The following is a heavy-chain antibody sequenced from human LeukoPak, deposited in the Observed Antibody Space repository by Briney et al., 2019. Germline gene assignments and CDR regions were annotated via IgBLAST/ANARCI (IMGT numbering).Heavy chain of an antibody. Sequence: PRGSLRLSCADSGFTFSSYWMHSGRQAPGKGLVWVSRINSDGSSTSYADSVKGRFTIARDNAKSTLYLQMNSLRAEDTAVYYCGNLYTPMGYWGQGTLVTVSS. CDR3: GNLYTPMGY. CDR1: GFTFSSYW. CDR2: INSDGSST. J-gene: IGHJ4*02. D-gene: IGHD5-18*01. V-gene: IGHV3-74*01.